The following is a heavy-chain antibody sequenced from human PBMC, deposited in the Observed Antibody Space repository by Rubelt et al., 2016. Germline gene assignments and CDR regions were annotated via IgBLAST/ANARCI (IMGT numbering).Heavy chain of an antibody. V-gene: IGHV3-23*04. J-gene: IGHJ6*02. CDR2: ISGSGGTT. D-gene: IGHD2-2*01. CDR3: ARSYCSSASCYLGSFYYGMDV. CDR1: GFTFSNAW. Sequence: EVQLVESGGGLVKPGGSLRLSCAASGFTFSNAWMSWVRQAPGKGLEWVSGISGSGGTTDYADSVKGRFTIASDNSKNTLYLQVNSLRAEDTAVYFCARSYCSSASCYLGSFYYGMDVWGQGTTVTVSS.